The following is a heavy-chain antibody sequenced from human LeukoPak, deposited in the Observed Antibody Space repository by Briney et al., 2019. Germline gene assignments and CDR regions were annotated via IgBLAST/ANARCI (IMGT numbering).Heavy chain of an antibody. CDR2: IYSGGGT. V-gene: IGHV3-66*01. CDR3: ARFNYYDSSGHFDY. CDR1: GFTVSSNY. Sequence: AGGSLRLSCAASGFTVSSNYMNWVRQAPGKGLEWVSVIYSGGGTYYTDSVKGRFTISRDNSKNTLYLQMNSLRVEDTAVYYCARFNYYDSSGHFDYWGQGTLVTVSS. D-gene: IGHD3-22*01. J-gene: IGHJ4*02.